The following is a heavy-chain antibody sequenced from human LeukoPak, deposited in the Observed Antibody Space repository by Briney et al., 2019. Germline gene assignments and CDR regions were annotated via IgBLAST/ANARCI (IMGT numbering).Heavy chain of an antibody. CDR1: GGSISSTSYY. Sequence: SETLSLTCTVSGGSISSTSYYWGWIRQPPGKGLEWIGSIYYSGSTYYNLSLKSRVIISVDTSKNQFSLKLSSVTAADTAVYYCARDRRMLYYYYGMDVWGQGTTVTVSS. CDR2: IYYSGST. D-gene: IGHD2-15*01. CDR3: ARDRRMLYYYYGMDV. V-gene: IGHV4-39*07. J-gene: IGHJ6*02.